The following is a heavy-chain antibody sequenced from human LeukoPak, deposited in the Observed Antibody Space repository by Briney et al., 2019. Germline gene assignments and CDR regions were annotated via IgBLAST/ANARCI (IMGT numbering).Heavy chain of an antibody. CDR2: IRSKTDGETT. CDR3: AKDRGWQDAFDI. V-gene: IGHV3-15*01. Sequence: PGGSLRLSCAASGFTFTNAWMDWVRQAPGKGLEWVGFIRSKTDGETTDYAAPVQGRFFISRDDSTNTLYLQMNSLQSEDTAVYYCAKDRGWQDAFDIWGQGTMVAVSS. D-gene: IGHD3-10*01. CDR1: GFTFTNAW. J-gene: IGHJ3*02.